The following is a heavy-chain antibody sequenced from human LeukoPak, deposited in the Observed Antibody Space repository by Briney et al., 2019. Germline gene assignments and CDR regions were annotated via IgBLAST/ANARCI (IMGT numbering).Heavy chain of an antibody. CDR1: GIIFSDYS. V-gene: IGHV3-21*06. CDR3: ASEMATISRDAFDI. CDR2: ISGTSNFI. D-gene: IGHD5-24*01. J-gene: IGHJ3*02. Sequence: GGSLRLSCAASGIIFSDYSMNWVRQAPGKGLEWVSSISGTSNFIYYADSVRGRFTVSRDNGKNSMSLQMSSLRAEDTAVYFCASEMATISRDAFDIWGQGTMVTVSS.